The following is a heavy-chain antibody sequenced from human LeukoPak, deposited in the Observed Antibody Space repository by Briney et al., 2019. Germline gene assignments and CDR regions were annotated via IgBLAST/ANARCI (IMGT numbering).Heavy chain of an antibody. CDR3: ARARYYYDTSQEVYFDY. D-gene: IGHD3-22*01. CDR2: IKTDGSEK. CDR1: GFTFSNYW. V-gene: IGHV3-7*03. J-gene: IGHJ4*02. Sequence: PGGSLRLSCEGSGFTFSNYWMGWVRQAPGKGLQWVANIKTDGSEKYYVDSVKGRFTISRDNAKNSLYLQMNSLRVEDTAVYYCARARYYYDTSQEVYFDYWGQGTLVTVSS.